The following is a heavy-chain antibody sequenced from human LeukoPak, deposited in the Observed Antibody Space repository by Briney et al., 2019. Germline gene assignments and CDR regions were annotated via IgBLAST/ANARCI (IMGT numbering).Heavy chain of an antibody. CDR3: ARDMKYYDFWSGYYSLGAFDY. Sequence: GASVKVSCKASGGTFSSYAISWLRQAPGQGLEWMGRIIPILGIANYAQKFQGRVTITADKSTSTAYMELSSLRSEDTAVYYCARDMKYYDFWSGYYSLGAFDYWGQGTLVTVSS. J-gene: IGHJ4*02. CDR1: GGTFSSYA. D-gene: IGHD3-3*01. V-gene: IGHV1-69*04. CDR2: IIPILGIA.